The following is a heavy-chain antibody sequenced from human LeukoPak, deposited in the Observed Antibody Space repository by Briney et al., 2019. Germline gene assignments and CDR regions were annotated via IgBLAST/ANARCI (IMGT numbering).Heavy chain of an antibody. J-gene: IGHJ5*02. D-gene: IGHD4-23*01. CDR2: MNPNSGNT. V-gene: IGHV1-8*01. CDR1: GYTFTSYD. CDR3: ARGLPYGGNYGFDP. Sequence: GASVKVSCEASGYTFTSYDINWVRQATGQGLEWMGWMNPNSGNTGYAQKFQGRVTMTRNTSISTAYMELSSLRSEDTAVYYCARGLPYGGNYGFDPWGQGTLVTVSS.